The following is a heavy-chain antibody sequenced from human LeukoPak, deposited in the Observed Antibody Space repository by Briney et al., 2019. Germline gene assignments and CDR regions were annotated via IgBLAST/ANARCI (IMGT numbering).Heavy chain of an antibody. CDR3: ARDRSPNWAYWYFDL. D-gene: IGHD7-27*01. CDR2: IYSDGRT. J-gene: IGHJ2*01. Sequence: PGGSLRLSCVASGLTVSGNYMSWVRQAPGKGLEWVSLIYSDGRTYYADSVKGRFTISRDNAKNSLYLQMNSLRVEDTAVYYCARDRSPNWAYWYFDLWGRGTLDTVSS. V-gene: IGHV3-53*01. CDR1: GLTVSGNY.